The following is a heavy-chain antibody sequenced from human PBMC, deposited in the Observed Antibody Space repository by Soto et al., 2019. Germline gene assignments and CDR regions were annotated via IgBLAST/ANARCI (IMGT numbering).Heavy chain of an antibody. J-gene: IGHJ4*02. CDR3: ARAVSPKTAPIDS. Sequence: ASVKVSCKASGYTFTTYYMHWLRQARGQGLEWMGIITPSSGSTRYEQKFQDRVTMTRDTSTSTVYMELSSLRSEDTAVYYCARAVSPKTAPIDSWGQGTLVTVSS. CDR2: ITPSSGST. D-gene: IGHD2-21*02. V-gene: IGHV1-46*01. CDR1: GYTFTTYY.